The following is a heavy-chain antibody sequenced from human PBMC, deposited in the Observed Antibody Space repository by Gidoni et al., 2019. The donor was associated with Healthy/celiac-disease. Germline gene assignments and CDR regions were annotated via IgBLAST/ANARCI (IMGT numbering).Heavy chain of an antibody. D-gene: IGHD2-2*02. J-gene: IGHJ6*02. V-gene: IGHV3-73*02. CDR3: IVVVPAAILEGDYYYYGMDV. CDR1: GFTFRGSA. Sequence: EVQLVESGGGLVQPGGSLKLSCAASGFTFRGSAMPWFRQASGKGLEWVGRIRSKANSYATAYAASVKGRFTISRDDSKNTAYLQMNSLKTEDTAVYYCIVVVPAAILEGDYYYYGMDVWGQGTTVTVSS. CDR2: IRSKANSYAT.